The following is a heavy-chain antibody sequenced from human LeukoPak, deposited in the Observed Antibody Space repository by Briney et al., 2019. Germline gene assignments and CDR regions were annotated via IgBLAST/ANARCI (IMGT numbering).Heavy chain of an antibody. D-gene: IGHD3-9*01. Sequence: SVKVSCKASGGTFSSYAISWVRQAPGQGLEWMGRIIPILGIANYAQKFQGRVTITADKSTSTAYMELSSLRSEDTAVYYCVRVDYDILTGYSRAYYFDYWGQGTLVTVSS. CDR2: IIPILGIA. J-gene: IGHJ4*02. V-gene: IGHV1-69*04. CDR3: VRVDYDILTGYSRAYYFDY. CDR1: GGTFSSYA.